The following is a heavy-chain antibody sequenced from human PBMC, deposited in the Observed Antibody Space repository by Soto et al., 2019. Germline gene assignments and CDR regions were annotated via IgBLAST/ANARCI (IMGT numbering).Heavy chain of an antibody. D-gene: IGHD2-21*02. V-gene: IGHV3-30-3*01. J-gene: IGHJ6*02. CDR1: GVTFSYYN. CDR2: ISFDGSNK. Sequence: GGSLRLSCVASGVTFSYYNMHWVRQAPGKGLEWVAVISFDGSNKYYADSVQGRFTISRDNSDNTLYLQINSLRPEDTAVYYCARAYCGGDCYPDYAMDVWGHGTTVTVSS. CDR3: ARAYCGGDCYPDYAMDV.